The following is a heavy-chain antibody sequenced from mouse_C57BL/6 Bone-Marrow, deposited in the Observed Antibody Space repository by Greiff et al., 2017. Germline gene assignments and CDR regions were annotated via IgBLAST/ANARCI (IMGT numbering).Heavy chain of an antibody. Sequence: QVQLQQSGPELVKPGASVKISCKASGYAFSSSWMNWVKQRPGKGLEWIGRIYPGDGDTNYNGKFKGKATLTADKSSSTAYMQLSSLTSEDSAVYFCARDWPLYFDYWGQGTTLTVSS. V-gene: IGHV1-82*01. CDR3: ARDWPLYFDY. J-gene: IGHJ2*01. CDR2: IYPGDGDT. D-gene: IGHD4-1*01. CDR1: GYAFSSSW.